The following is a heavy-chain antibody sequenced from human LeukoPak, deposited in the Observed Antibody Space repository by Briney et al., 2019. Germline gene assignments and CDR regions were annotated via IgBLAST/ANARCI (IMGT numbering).Heavy chain of an antibody. J-gene: IGHJ4*02. V-gene: IGHV4-61*02. CDR2: IYSSGST. Sequence: PSETLSLTCTVSGGSISSVSNYWSWIRQPAGKGLEWIGRIYSSGSTDYSPSLKSRATISVDTSKNQFSLKLRSVTAADTAMYYCARVSASHNYARIDYWGQGTLVTVSS. CDR3: ARVSASHNYARIDY. D-gene: IGHD5-24*01. CDR1: GGSISSVSNY.